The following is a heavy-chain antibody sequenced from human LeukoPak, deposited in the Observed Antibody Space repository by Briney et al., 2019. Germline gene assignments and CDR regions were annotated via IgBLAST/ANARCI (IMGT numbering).Heavy chain of an antibody. Sequence: PGGSLRLSCAASGFTFDDYGMSWVRQAPGKGLEWVSGINWNGGSTGYADSVKGRFTISRDNAKNSLYLQMNNLRAEDTALYHCARVRSGWYYFDYWGQGTLVTVSS. CDR1: GFTFDDYG. CDR2: INWNGGST. CDR3: ARVRSGWYYFDY. J-gene: IGHJ4*02. V-gene: IGHV3-20*01. D-gene: IGHD6-19*01.